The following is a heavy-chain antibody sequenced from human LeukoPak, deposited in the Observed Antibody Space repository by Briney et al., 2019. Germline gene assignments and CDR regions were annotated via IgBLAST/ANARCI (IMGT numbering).Heavy chain of an antibody. D-gene: IGHD5-18*01. V-gene: IGHV3-64*01. J-gene: IGHJ4*02. Sequence: PGGSLRLSCAASGFTFSSYAMHWVRQAPGKGLKYVSAISSNGGRTYYANSVKGRFTISRDNSKNTLYLQMGSLRTEDMAVYYCARGYTYGYALDYWGQGTLVTVSS. CDR3: ARGYTYGYALDY. CDR1: GFTFSSYA. CDR2: ISSNGGRT.